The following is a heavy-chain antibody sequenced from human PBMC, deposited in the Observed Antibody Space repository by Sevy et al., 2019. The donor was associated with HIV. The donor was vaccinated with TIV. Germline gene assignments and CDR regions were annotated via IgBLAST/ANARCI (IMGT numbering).Heavy chain of an antibody. V-gene: IGHV3-49*03. Sequence: GGSLRLSCTTSGFTFGDYGMSWFRQAPGKGLEWIGFIRSKPYGGATEYAASVKGRFTISRDASKRIASLQMSSLKTEDTAVYYCSRVPPPRLCSSASCYEGDYYYYGMDVWGQGTTVTVSS. CDR1: GFTFGDYG. J-gene: IGHJ6*02. CDR3: SRVPPPRLCSSASCYEGDYYYYGMDV. D-gene: IGHD2-2*01. CDR2: IRSKPYGGAT.